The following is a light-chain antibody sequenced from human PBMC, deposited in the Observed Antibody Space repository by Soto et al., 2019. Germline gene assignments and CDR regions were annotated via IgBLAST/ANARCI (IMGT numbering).Light chain of an antibody. Sequence: EIVMTQSPGTLSVSPGERATLSCRASQSVSSNLAWYQQKPGQAPRLLIYGASIRPTGIPARFSGSGSGTEFTLPISSLQSEDFAVYYCQQYNYWPPLYTFGQGTKLEI. CDR2: GAS. V-gene: IGKV3-15*01. CDR1: QSVSSN. J-gene: IGKJ2*01. CDR3: QQYNYWPPLYT.